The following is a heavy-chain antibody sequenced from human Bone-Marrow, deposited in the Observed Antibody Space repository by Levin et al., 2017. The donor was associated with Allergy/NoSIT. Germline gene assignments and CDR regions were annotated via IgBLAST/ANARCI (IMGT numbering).Heavy chain of an antibody. D-gene: IGHD1-14*01. J-gene: IGHJ5*02. V-gene: IGHV4-59*01. CDR1: GGSISSYY. Sequence: SETLSLTCTVSGGSISSYYWSWIRQPPGKGLEWIGYIYYSGSTNYNPSLKSRVTISVDTSKNQFSLKLSSVTAADTAVYYCARVPNRVKMFDPWGQGTLVTVSS. CDR2: IYYSGST. CDR3: ARVPNRVKMFDP.